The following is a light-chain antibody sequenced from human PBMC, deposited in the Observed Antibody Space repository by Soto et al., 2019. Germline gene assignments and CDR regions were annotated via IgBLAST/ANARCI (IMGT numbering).Light chain of an antibody. CDR3: QQYESFSWT. Sequence: EIVMTQSPATLSVSPGERATLSCRASQSVSSNLAWYQQKPGQAPRLLIYGASTRATGIPARFSGSGSGTEFTLTISSLQSEDFAVYYCQQYESFSWTFGQGTKVEIK. J-gene: IGKJ1*01. CDR1: QSVSSN. CDR2: GAS. V-gene: IGKV3-15*01.